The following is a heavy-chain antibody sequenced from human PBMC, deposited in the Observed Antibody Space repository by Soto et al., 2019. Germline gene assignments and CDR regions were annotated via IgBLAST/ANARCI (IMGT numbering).Heavy chain of an antibody. Sequence: SETLSLTCTVSGGSISGSSYYWGWIRQPAGKGLECIGSVHYSGSTDYNPSLKSRVTISVDTSKNQFSLKLTSVTAADTAVYFCASFSGATYGDYGGGINYWGQGTLVTVSS. CDR3: ASFSGATYGDYGGGINY. J-gene: IGHJ4*02. CDR1: GGSISGSSYY. CDR2: VHYSGST. D-gene: IGHD4-17*01. V-gene: IGHV4-39*01.